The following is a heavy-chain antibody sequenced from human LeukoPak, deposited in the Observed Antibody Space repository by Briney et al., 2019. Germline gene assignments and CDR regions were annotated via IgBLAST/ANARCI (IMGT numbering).Heavy chain of an antibody. Sequence: PSQTLSLTCAVSGGSISSGGYSWSWIRQPPGKGLEWIGYIYHSGSTYYNPSLKSRVTISVDRSKNQFSLKLSSVTAADTAVYYCARLVVVPAAIRGYYYYGMDVWGQGTTVTVSS. V-gene: IGHV4-30-2*02. CDR1: GGSISSGGYS. D-gene: IGHD2-2*02. CDR2: IYHSGST. CDR3: ARLVVVPAAIRGYYYYGMDV. J-gene: IGHJ6*02.